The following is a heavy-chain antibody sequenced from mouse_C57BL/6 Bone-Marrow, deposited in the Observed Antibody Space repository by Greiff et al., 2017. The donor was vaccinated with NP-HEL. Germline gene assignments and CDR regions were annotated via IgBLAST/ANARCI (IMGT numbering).Heavy chain of an antibody. V-gene: IGHV1-69*01. CDR2: IDPSDSYT. D-gene: IGHD1-1*01. CDR1: GYTFTSYW. J-gene: IGHJ3*01. Sequence: VQLQQPGAELVMPGASVKLSCEASGYTFTSYWMHWVKQRPGQGLEWIGEIDPSDSYTNYNQKFKGKSTLTVDKSSSTAYMQLSSLTSEDSAVYYCARDYYGSRPWFAYWGQGTLVTVSA. CDR3: ARDYYGSRPWFAY.